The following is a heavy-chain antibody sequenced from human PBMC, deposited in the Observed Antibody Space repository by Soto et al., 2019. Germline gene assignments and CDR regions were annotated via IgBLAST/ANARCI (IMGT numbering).Heavy chain of an antibody. D-gene: IGHD2-15*01. CDR1: GGSFSGYY. CDR2: INHSGNT. Sequence: TSETLSLTCAVYGGSFSGYYWSWIRQPPGKGLEWIGEINHSGNTNYNPSLKSRVTISVDTSKNQFSLKLNSVTAADTAVYYCTRAAPRYCSGTTCYSVSDYWGQGTLVTGSS. V-gene: IGHV4-34*01. CDR3: TRAAPRYCSGTTCYSVSDY. J-gene: IGHJ4*02.